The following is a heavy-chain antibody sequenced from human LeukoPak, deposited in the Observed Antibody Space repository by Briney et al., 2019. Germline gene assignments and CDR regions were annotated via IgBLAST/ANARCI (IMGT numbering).Heavy chain of an antibody. CDR2: ICSNGGCT. CDR1: GFTFSSYG. CDR3: ARWGYYSNYDY. D-gene: IGHD4-11*01. V-gene: IGHV3-64*01. Sequence: GGSLRLSCAASGFTFSSYGMHWVRQAPGKQLEYVSAICSNGGCTYYANSVQGRFTISRDNSKNTLYLQMGSLRAEDMAVYYCARWGYYSNYDYWGQGTLVTVSS. J-gene: IGHJ4*02.